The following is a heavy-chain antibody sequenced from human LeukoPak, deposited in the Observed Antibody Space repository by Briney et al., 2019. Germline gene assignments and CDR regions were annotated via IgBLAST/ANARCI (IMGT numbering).Heavy chain of an antibody. D-gene: IGHD1-26*01. V-gene: IGHV3-72*01. CDR1: GFTFSDHY. CDR3: ATRSGSYGPGFDY. J-gene: IGHJ4*02. CDR2: TRNKANSYTT. Sequence: PGGSLRLSCAASGFTFSDHYMDWVRQAPGKGLEWVGRTRNKANSYTTEYAASVKGRFTISRDDSKNSLYLQMNSLKTEDTAVYYCATRSGSYGPGFDYWGQGTLVTASS.